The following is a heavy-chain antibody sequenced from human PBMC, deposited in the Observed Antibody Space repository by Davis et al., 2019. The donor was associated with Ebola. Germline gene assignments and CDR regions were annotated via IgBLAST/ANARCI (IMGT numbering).Heavy chain of an antibody. J-gene: IGHJ4*02. V-gene: IGHV3-23*01. Sequence: PGGSLRLSCAASEFTFSSYGMTWVRQAPGKGLEWVSSISAGGTAPYYADSVKGRFTISRDNSKNTLYLHMKSLRGEDTAVYYCAKDGSGWHPLYFDNWGQGTLLTVSP. CDR3: AKDGSGWHPLYFDN. CDR1: EFTFSSYG. CDR2: ISAGGTAP. D-gene: IGHD6-19*01.